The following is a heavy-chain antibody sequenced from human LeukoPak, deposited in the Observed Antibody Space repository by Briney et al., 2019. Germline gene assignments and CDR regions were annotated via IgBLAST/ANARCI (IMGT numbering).Heavy chain of an antibody. CDR3: ARSISTSSYWFDP. V-gene: IGHV3-21*01. CDR1: GFTFSSYS. CDR2: ISSSSSHI. J-gene: IGHJ5*02. Sequence: NPGGSLRLSCSASGFTFSSYSMNWVRQAPGKGLEWVSCISSSSSHIYYADSVQGRFTISRDNAKNSLYLQTNSLRAEDTAVYYCARSISTSSYWFDPWGQGTLVTVSS. D-gene: IGHD6-6*01.